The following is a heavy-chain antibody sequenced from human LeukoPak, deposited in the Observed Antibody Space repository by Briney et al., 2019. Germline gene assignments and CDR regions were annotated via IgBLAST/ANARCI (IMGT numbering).Heavy chain of an antibody. Sequence: GGSLRLSCAASGFTFSSYSMNWVRQAPGKGLEWVSSISSSSSYIYYADSVKGRFTISRDNAKNSLYLQMNSLRAEDTAVYYCARDYHGSGSFSYFDYWGQGTLVTVSS. V-gene: IGHV3-21*01. CDR3: ARDYHGSGSFSYFDY. D-gene: IGHD3-10*01. CDR1: GFTFSSYS. J-gene: IGHJ4*02. CDR2: ISSSSSYI.